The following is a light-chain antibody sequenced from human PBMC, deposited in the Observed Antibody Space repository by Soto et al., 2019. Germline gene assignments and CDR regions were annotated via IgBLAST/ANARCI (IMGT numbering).Light chain of an antibody. CDR2: DAS. CDR1: QSVSSSY. Sequence: EIVLTQSPGTLSLSPGERATLSCRASQSVSSSYLAWYQQKPGQAPRLLIYDASNSATAIPDRFSGSGSGTDFALTISRLEPGDFAVYYCQQYGSSPLFPFGPGTKVDIK. CDR3: QQYGSSPLFP. J-gene: IGKJ3*01. V-gene: IGKV3-20*01.